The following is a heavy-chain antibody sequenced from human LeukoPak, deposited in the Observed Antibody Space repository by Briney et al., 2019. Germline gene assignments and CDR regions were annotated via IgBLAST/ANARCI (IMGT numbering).Heavy chain of an antibody. Sequence: GASVKVSCKASAYTFTGYYMHWVRQAPGQGLEWMGWINPNSGGTNYAQKFQGRVTMTTDTSIATAYMELSSLRSDATAVYYCASPDYYGSGSYRFDPWGQGTLVTVSS. D-gene: IGHD3-10*01. J-gene: IGHJ5*02. CDR3: ASPDYYGSGSYRFDP. CDR1: AYTFTGYY. V-gene: IGHV1-2*02. CDR2: INPNSGGT.